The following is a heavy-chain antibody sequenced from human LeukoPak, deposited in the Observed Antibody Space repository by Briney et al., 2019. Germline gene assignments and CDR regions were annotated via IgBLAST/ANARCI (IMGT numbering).Heavy chain of an antibody. CDR1: GFTFSSYW. V-gene: IGHV3-7*01. D-gene: IGHD6-6*01. J-gene: IGHJ6*03. CDR3: AREDSSSSPPMDV. Sequence: GGSLRLSCAASGFTFSSYWMSWVRQAPGKGLEWVANIKQDGSEKSYVDSVKGRFTISRDNAKNSLYLQMNSLRAEDTAVYYCAREDSSSSPPMDVWGKGTAVTVSS. CDR2: IKQDGSEK.